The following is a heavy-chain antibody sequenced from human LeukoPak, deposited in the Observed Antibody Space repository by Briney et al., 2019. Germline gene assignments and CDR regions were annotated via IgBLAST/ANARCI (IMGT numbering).Heavy chain of an antibody. J-gene: IGHJ5*02. D-gene: IGHD6-19*01. V-gene: IGHV4-34*01. CDR2: INHSGST. Sequence: SDTLSLTCAVYGGSFSGYYWSWIRQPPGKGLEWIGEINHSGSTNYNPSLKSRVTISVDTSKNQFSLKLSSVTAADTAVYYCARARRVPLNWFDPWGQGTLVTVSS. CDR3: ARARRVPLNWFDP. CDR1: GGSFSGYY.